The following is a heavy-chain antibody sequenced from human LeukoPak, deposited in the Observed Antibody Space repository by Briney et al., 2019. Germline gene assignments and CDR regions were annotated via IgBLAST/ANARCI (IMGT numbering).Heavy chain of an antibody. CDR3: ARDIVDTAMWYYYYYMDV. V-gene: IGHV3-11*04. CDR1: GFTFSDYY. J-gene: IGHJ6*03. D-gene: IGHD5-18*01. CDR2: ISSSGSTI. Sequence: GGSLRLSCAASGFTFSDYYMNWIRQAPGKGLEWVSYISSSGSTIYYADSVKGRFTISRDNAKNSLYLQMNSLRAEDTAVYYCARDIVDTAMWYYYYYMDVWGKGTTVTVSS.